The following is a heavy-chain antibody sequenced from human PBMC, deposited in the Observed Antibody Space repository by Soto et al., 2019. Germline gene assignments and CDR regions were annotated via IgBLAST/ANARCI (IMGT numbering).Heavy chain of an antibody. CDR2: ISYDGSNK. D-gene: IGHD4-17*01. Sequence: QVQLVESGGGVVQPGRSLRLSCAASGFTFSSYGMHWVRQAPGKGLEWVAVISYDGSNKYYADSVKGRFTISRDNSKNTLYLQMNSLSAEDTAVYYCAKGMTTGLQFDYWGQGTLVTVSS. J-gene: IGHJ4*02. CDR3: AKGMTTGLQFDY. V-gene: IGHV3-30*18. CDR1: GFTFSSYG.